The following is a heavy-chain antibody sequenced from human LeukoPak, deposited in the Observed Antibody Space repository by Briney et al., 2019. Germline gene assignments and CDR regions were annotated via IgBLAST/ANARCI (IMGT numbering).Heavy chain of an antibody. V-gene: IGHV1-2*06. J-gene: IGHJ5*02. Sequence: ASVKVSCKASGYTLTAYYIYCVRQAPGQELEWMGRINPNSGGTDYAQTFQGRVTMTRDTSISTAYMELSRLRSDDTAVYYCARGYCSGGTCYLVENWLDPWGQGTLVTVSS. CDR2: INPNSGGT. CDR3: ARGYCSGGTCYLVENWLDP. D-gene: IGHD2-15*01. CDR1: GYTLTAYY.